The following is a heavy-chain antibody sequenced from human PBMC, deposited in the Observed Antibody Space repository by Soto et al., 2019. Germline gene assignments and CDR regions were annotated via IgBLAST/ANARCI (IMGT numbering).Heavy chain of an antibody. J-gene: IGHJ4*02. Sequence: GGSLRLSCAASGFTVSSNYMSWVRQAPGKGLEWVSVIYADGTTYYVDSVKGRFTISRHNSKNTLYLQMDSLRTEDTAVYYCARDNGYSYGYNLDHWGQGTLVTVSS. D-gene: IGHD5-18*01. CDR3: ARDNGYSYGYNLDH. V-gene: IGHV3-53*04. CDR2: IYADGTT. CDR1: GFTVSSNY.